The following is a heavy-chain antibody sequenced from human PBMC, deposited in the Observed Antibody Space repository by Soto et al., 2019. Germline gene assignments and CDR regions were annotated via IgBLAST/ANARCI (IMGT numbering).Heavy chain of an antibody. CDR1: GGTFSSYA. D-gene: IGHD2-2*02. Sequence: QVQLVQSGAEVKKLGSSVKVSCKASGGTFSSYAISWVRQAPGQGLEWMGGIIPIFGTANYAQKFQGRVTITADESTSTAYMELSSLRSEDTAVYYCARTVVVPAAIANYYYGMDVWGQGTTVTVSS. V-gene: IGHV1-69*01. CDR3: ARTVVVPAAIANYYYGMDV. J-gene: IGHJ6*02. CDR2: IIPIFGTA.